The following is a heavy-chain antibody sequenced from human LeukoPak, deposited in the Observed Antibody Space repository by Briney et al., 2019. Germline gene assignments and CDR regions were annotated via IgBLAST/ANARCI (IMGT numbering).Heavy chain of an antibody. Sequence: PSETLSLTCTVSCGSLSSYYWSWIRPPPGKGLEGIGYIYYSGSTNYNPSLKSRVTISVDTSKNQFSLKLSSVTAADTAVYYCALWGGSGVQPLDYWGQRTLVTVSS. V-gene: IGHV4-59*01. CDR2: IYYSGST. D-gene: IGHD3-10*01. CDR3: ALWGGSGVQPLDY. CDR1: CGSLSSYY. J-gene: IGHJ4*02.